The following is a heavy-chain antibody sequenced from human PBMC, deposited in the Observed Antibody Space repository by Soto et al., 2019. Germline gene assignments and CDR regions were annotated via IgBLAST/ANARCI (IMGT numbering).Heavy chain of an antibody. CDR2: INHSGST. CDR3: AGGGFSITMVRGVKLFDY. J-gene: IGHJ4*02. CDR1: GGSFSGYY. V-gene: IGHV4-34*01. D-gene: IGHD3-10*01. Sequence: SETLSLTCAVYGGSFSGYYWSWIRQPPGKGLEWIGEINHSGSTNYNPSLKSRVTISVDTSKNQFSLKLSSVTAAEAAVYYCAGGGFSITMVRGVKLFDYWGQGTLVTVSS.